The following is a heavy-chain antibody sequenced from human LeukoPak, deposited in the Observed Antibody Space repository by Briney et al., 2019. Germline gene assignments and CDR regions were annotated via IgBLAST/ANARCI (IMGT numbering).Heavy chain of an antibody. CDR2: IYHSGST. CDR3: ARDLWFGELFTDAFDI. V-gene: IGHV4-30-2*01. Sequence: SXXXSLXXTVSXGSISSGGYYXGWXRXPXXXXXEXXGYIYHSGSTYYNPSLKSRVTMSVDTSKNQFSLKLSSVTAADTAVYYCARDLWFGELFTDAFDIWGQGTMVTVSS. CDR1: XGSISSGGYY. J-gene: IGHJ3*02. D-gene: IGHD3-10*01.